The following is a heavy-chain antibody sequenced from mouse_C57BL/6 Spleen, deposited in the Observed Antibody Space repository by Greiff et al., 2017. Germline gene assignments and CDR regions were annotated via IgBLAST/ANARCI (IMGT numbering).Heavy chain of an antibody. Sequence: EVHLVESGGDLVKPGGSLKLSCAASGFTFSSYGMSWVRQTPDKRLVWVATISSGGSYTYYPDSVKGRFSISRDHAKNPLYRQMSSLKSEDTAMYYCARLPSDYYGNFYCDYWGQGTTLTVSS. CDR3: ARLPSDYYGNFYCDY. CDR2: ISSGGSYT. J-gene: IGHJ2*01. CDR1: GFTFSSYG. V-gene: IGHV5-6*01. D-gene: IGHD2-1*01.